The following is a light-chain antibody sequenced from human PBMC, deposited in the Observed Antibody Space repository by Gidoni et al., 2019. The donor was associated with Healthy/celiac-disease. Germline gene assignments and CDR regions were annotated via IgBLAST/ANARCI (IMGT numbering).Light chain of an antibody. J-gene: IGKJ1*01. Sequence: EIVFTQSPGTLSLSPGERATLSCRASQSVSSSYLAWYQQKPGQAPRLLMYGASSRATGIPDRFSGSGSGTDFTLTISRLEPEDFAVYYCQQYGSSPRTFGQGTKVEIK. CDR2: GAS. CDR1: QSVSSSY. CDR3: QQYGSSPRT. V-gene: IGKV3-20*01.